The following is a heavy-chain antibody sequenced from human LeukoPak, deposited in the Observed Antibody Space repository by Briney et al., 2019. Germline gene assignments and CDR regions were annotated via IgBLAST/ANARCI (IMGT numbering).Heavy chain of an antibody. CDR3: ARSSTVTTYPRFDY. J-gene: IGHJ4*02. CDR2: IYYSGST. Sequence: SETLSLTCTVSGGSISSYYWSWIRQPPGKGLEWIGYIYYSGSTNYNPSLKSRVTISVDTSKNQFSLKLSSVTAADTAVYYCARSSTVTTYPRFDYWGQGALVTVSS. D-gene: IGHD4-17*01. CDR1: GGSISSYY. V-gene: IGHV4-59*01.